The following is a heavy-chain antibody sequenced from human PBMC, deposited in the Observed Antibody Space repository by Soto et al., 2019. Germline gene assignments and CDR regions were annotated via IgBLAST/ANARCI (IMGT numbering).Heavy chain of an antibody. CDR1: GFTFSSYG. CDR3: ARDPDTAMGTFDY. CDR2: IWYDGSNK. V-gene: IGHV3-33*01. Sequence: RRLSCAASGFTFSSYGMHWVRQAPGKGLEWVAVIWYDGSNKYYADSVKGRFTISRDNSKNTLYLQMNSLRAEDTAVYYCARDPDTAMGTFDYWGQGTLVTVSS. J-gene: IGHJ4*02. D-gene: IGHD5-18*01.